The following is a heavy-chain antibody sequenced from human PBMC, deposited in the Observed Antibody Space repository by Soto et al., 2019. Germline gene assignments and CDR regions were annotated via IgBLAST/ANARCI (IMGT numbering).Heavy chain of an antibody. J-gene: IGHJ5*02. D-gene: IGHD2-21*02. V-gene: IGHV1-46*01. CDR1: GYTFTSYY. CDR2: INPSGGST. CDR3: ARDSTALTGDYP. Sequence: QVQLVQSGAEVKKPGASVKVSCKASGYTFTSYYMHWVRQAPGQGLEWMGIINPSGGSTSYAQKYQGRVTMTRDTSTSTVYIELSSLRSEDTAVYYCARDSTALTGDYPWGEGTLVTVSS.